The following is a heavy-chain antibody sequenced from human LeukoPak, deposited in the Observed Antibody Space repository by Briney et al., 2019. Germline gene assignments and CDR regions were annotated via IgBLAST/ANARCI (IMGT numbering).Heavy chain of an antibody. CDR1: NYSISSGYY. CDR2: IYHSGNT. CDR3: AGTYSLYDPFDI. Sequence: SETLSLTCTVSNYSISSGYYWAWIRQPPGKGLEWIGNIYHSGNTYYNPSLKSRVSLSVDTSENQFSLKLSSVTAADTAVYYCAGTYSLYDPFDIWGQGTMVTVSS. V-gene: IGHV4-38-2*02. D-gene: IGHD6-13*01. J-gene: IGHJ3*02.